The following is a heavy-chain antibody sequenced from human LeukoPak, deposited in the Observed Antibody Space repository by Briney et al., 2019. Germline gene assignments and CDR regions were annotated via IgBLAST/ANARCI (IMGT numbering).Heavy chain of an antibody. J-gene: IGHJ5*02. D-gene: IGHD1-26*01. V-gene: IGHV1-69*13. CDR3: ARKLRLGGNWFDP. CDR2: IIPISGTT. Sequence: SVKVSCKTSGGTFTSYAITWVRQAPGQGLEWMGKIIPISGTTNYAQKFQGRVTFTADESTSTAYMESSSLRSEDTALYYCARKLRLGGNWFDPWGQGTLVTVSS. CDR1: GGTFTSYA.